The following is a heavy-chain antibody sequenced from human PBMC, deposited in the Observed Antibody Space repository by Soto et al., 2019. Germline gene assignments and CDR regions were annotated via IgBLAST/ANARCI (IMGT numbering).Heavy chain of an antibody. CDR2: IYYSGTT. CDR1: GGSISSGGYY. Sequence: PWETLSLTCTVSGGSISSGGYYWSWIRQPPGKGLEWIGSIYYSGTTYYNPSLKSRVTISVDTSKNQFSLKLSSVTAADTAVHYCARHFSVDYFDYWGQGALVTVSS. V-gene: IGHV4-39*01. CDR3: ARHFSVDYFDY. J-gene: IGHJ4*02.